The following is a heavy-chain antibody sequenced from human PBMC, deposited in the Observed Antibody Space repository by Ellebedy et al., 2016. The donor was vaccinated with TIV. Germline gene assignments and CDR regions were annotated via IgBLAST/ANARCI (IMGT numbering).Heavy chain of an antibody. CDR1: GFTFRSYW. CDR3: ATDGSYGDYLSPAHASVM. D-gene: IGHD4-17*01. V-gene: IGHV3-7*01. Sequence: GGSLRLSCAASGFTFRSYWMTWVRQAPRKGLEWVANINQDATKTFYVDSVEGRFTISRDNAKNSLFLQMNSLGVEDTAVYYCATDGSYGDYLSPAHASVMWGQGTLVSVSS. J-gene: IGHJ3*02. CDR2: INQDATKT.